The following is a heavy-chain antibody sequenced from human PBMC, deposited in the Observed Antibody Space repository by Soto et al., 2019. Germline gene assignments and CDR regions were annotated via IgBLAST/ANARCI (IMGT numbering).Heavy chain of an antibody. J-gene: IGHJ4*02. CDR1: GYTFTSYA. CDR3: ARESVAGYYGIKAFAY. Sequence: ASVKVSCKASGYTFTSYAMHWVRQAPGQRPEWMGWINAGNGNTKYSQKFQGRVTITRDTSASTAYMELSSLRSEDTAVYYCARESVAGYYGIKAFAYWGQGTLVTVSS. D-gene: IGHD1-26*01. CDR2: INAGNGNT. V-gene: IGHV1-3*01.